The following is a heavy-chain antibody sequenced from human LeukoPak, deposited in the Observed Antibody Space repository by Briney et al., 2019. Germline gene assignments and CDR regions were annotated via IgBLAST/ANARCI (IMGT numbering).Heavy chain of an antibody. CDR3: ARGPRDPTEYCSGGRCAPTYEV. CDR1: GFTFSSYA. CDR2: ISSSGSKM. Sequence: PGGSLRLSCAASGFTFSSYAMSWVRQAPGKGLEWVSYISSSGSKMYFADSVKGRFSISRDNAKNSLYLQMNSLRAEDTAVYYCARGPRDPTEYCSGGRCAPTYEVWGQGTLVTVSS. V-gene: IGHV3-48*03. J-gene: IGHJ4*02. D-gene: IGHD2-15*01.